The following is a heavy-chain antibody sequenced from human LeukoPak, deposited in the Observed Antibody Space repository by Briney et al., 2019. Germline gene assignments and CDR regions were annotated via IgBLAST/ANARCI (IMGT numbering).Heavy chain of an antibody. CDR3: ARASSCSGGSCHAATYDY. CDR1: GGTFSSYA. CDR2: IIPIFGTA. D-gene: IGHD2-15*01. Sequence: GASVKVSCKASGGTFSSYAISWVRQAPGQGLEWTGGIIPIFGTANYAQKFQGRVTITADESTSTAYMELSSLRSEDTAVYYCARASSCSGGSCHAATYDYWGQGTLVTVSS. V-gene: IGHV1-69*13. J-gene: IGHJ4*02.